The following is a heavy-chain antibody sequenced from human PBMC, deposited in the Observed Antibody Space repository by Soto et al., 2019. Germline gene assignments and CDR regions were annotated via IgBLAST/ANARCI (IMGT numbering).Heavy chain of an antibody. CDR2: ITGSGGST. CDR1: GFRFNDYW. D-gene: IGHD4-17*01. V-gene: IGHV3-23*01. Sequence: GGSLRLSCAASGFRFNDYWMIWVRQAPGKGLEWVSVITGSGGSTYYADSVKGRFTISRDTSKNTLFLQMNSLRAEDTAVYYCAKDRYGDYGGIDYWGQGTMVTVSS. CDR3: AKDRYGDYGGIDY. J-gene: IGHJ4*02.